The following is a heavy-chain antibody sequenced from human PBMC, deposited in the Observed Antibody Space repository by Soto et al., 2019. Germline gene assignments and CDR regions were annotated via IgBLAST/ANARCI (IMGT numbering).Heavy chain of an antibody. CDR3: ERRYYDSTGFAVDP. J-gene: IGHJ5*02. D-gene: IGHD3-22*01. V-gene: IGHV4-59*08. CDR2: IYYSGST. Sequence: SETLSLTCTVSGGSISTYYWSWVRQSPGKGLEWIGYIYYSGSTNYNPSLKSRVTISVDTSKNQFSLKLSSVTAADTAVYYCERRYYDSTGFAVDPWGQGTLVTVSS. CDR1: GGSISTYY.